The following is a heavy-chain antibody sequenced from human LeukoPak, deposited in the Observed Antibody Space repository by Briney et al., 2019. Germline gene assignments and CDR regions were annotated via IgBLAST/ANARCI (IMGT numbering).Heavy chain of an antibody. J-gene: IGHJ3*02. CDR1: GYTFTDYY. Sequence: GASVKVSCKASGYTFTDYYMHWVRQAPGQGLEWMGIINTSGGHTHYAQKFQGRVSMTRDTSTGTLYMDLSSLRFEDTAVYYCARDLERLDSNKYLSLAFDIWGQGTMVTVS. CDR3: ARDLERLDSNKYLSLAFDI. V-gene: IGHV1-46*01. D-gene: IGHD4-11*01. CDR2: INTSGGHT.